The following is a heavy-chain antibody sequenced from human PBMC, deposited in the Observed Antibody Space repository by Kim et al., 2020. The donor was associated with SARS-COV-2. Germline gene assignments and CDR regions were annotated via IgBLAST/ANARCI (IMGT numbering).Heavy chain of an antibody. J-gene: IGHJ6*02. CDR3: ARALYGSSSYYYVYPYYYGMDV. CDR1: GFTFSDYY. CDR2: ISSSGSTI. Sequence: GGSLRLSCAASGFTFSDYYMSWIRQAPGKGLEWVAYISSSGSTIYYADSVKGRFTISRDNAKNSLYLQMNSLRAEDTAVYYCARALYGSSSYYYVYPYYYGMDVWGQGTTVTVSS. V-gene: IGHV3-11*04. D-gene: IGHD3-22*01.